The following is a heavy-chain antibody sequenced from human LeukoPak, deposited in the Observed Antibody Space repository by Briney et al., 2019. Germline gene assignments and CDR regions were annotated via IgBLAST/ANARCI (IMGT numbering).Heavy chain of an antibody. Sequence: GGALRLSCAASGFTFSSYSMNWVRQAPGKGLEWVGQIKQDGSEKYYVDSVKGRFTISRDNTKNSLYLQMNSLRAEDTAVYYCARDYAFSGFGYFDSWGQGTLVTVSS. V-gene: IGHV3-7*01. J-gene: IGHJ4*01. CDR2: IKQDGSEK. D-gene: IGHD5-12*01. CDR3: ARDYAFSGFGYFDS. CDR1: GFTFSSYS.